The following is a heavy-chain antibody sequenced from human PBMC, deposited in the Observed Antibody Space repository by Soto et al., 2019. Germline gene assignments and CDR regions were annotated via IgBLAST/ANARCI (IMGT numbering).Heavy chain of an antibody. J-gene: IGHJ4*02. CDR3: ASNGGYYFRY. CDR1: GGSFSGYY. D-gene: IGHD3-10*01. CDR2: INHSGST. V-gene: IGHV4-34*01. Sequence: SSETLSLSYAFYGGSFSGYYWSWIRQPPEKGLEWIGDINHSGSTNYNPSLKSRVTISVDTSKNRFSLKLSSVTAADTAVYYCASNGGYYFRYWGQGTLVTVSS.